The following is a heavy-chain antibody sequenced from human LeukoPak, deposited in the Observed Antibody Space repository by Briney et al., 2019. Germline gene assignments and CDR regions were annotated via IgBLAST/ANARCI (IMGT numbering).Heavy chain of an antibody. J-gene: IGHJ4*02. Sequence: SETLSLTCAVYGGSFSGYYWSWIRQPPGKGLEWIGEINHSGSTNYNPSLKSRVTISVDTSKNQFSLNLSSVTTADTAVYYCARGPRADDSSGYPVDYWGQGTLVTVSS. CDR2: INHSGST. D-gene: IGHD3-22*01. CDR1: GGSFSGYY. CDR3: ARGPRADDSSGYPVDY. V-gene: IGHV4-34*01.